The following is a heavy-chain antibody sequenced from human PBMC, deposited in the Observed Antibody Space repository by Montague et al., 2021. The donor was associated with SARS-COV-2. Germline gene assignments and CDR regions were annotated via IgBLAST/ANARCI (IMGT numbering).Heavy chain of an antibody. V-gene: IGHV4-39*07. D-gene: IGHD6-19*01. CDR3: ARVRQWLVPFDY. CDR2: IYYRGST. J-gene: IGHJ4*02. CDR1: GDSISHSSYY. Sequence: SETLSLTCTVSGDSISHSSYYWGWIRQPPGRGLEWIGRIYYRGSTYYNPSLKSRVTISVDTSKNQVSLKLTSVTAADTAVYYCARVRQWLVPFDYWGQGTLVTVSS.